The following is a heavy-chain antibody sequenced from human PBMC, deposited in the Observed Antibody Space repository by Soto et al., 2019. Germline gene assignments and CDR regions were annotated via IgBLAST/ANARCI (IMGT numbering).Heavy chain of an antibody. CDR3: ATQYYYDSSGYPDAFDI. Sequence: PGESLKISCQGSGYSFTSYWIGWVRQMPGKGLEWMGIIYPGDSDTRYSPSFQGQVTISADKSISTAYLQWSSLKASDTAMYYCATQYYYDSSGYPDAFDIWGQGTMVTVS. V-gene: IGHV5-51*01. CDR1: GYSFTSYW. D-gene: IGHD3-22*01. CDR2: IYPGDSDT. J-gene: IGHJ3*02.